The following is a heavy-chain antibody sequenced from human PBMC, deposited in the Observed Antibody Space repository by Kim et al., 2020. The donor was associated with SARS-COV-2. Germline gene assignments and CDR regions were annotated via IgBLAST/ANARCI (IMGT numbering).Heavy chain of an antibody. CDR2: ISSSSSTI. D-gene: IGHD3-10*01. J-gene: IGHJ3*02. CDR3: ATYGSGSYYTYDAFDI. Sequence: GGSLRLSCAASGFTFSSYSMNWVRQAPGKGLEWVSYISSSSSTIYYADSVKGRFTISRDNAKNSLYLQMNSLRDEDTAVYYCATYGSGSYYTYDAFDIWGQGTMVTVSS. CDR1: GFTFSSYS. V-gene: IGHV3-48*02.